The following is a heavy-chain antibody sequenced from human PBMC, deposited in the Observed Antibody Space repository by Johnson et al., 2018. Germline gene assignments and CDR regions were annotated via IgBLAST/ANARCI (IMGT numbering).Heavy chain of an antibody. J-gene: IGHJ6*03. CDR3: ASAAAPYYYYMDV. V-gene: IGHV3-30-3*01. CDR1: GFTFSRYA. Sequence: QVQLAQSGGGVVQTGRSLRLSCAASGFTFSRYAMQWVRQAPGKGLEWVEVISYDGSNKYFADSVKGRFTISRDNSDNTPYLQRNRLRPEDTAVYYCASAAAPYYYYMDVWGKGTTVTVSS. CDR2: ISYDGSNK. D-gene: IGHD2-15*01.